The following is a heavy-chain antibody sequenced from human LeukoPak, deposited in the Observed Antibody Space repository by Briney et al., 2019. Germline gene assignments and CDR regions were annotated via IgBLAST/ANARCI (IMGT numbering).Heavy chain of an antibody. CDR2: ISYDGSNK. CDR3: ARTSIAVAGTFHFDY. J-gene: IGHJ4*02. Sequence: GGSPRLSCAASGFAFSSYAMHWVRQAPGKGLEWVAVISYDGSNKYYADSVKGRFTISRDNSKNTLYLQMNSLRAEDTAVYYCARTSIAVAGTFHFDYWGQGTLVTVSS. V-gene: IGHV3-30*04. CDR1: GFAFSSYA. D-gene: IGHD6-19*01.